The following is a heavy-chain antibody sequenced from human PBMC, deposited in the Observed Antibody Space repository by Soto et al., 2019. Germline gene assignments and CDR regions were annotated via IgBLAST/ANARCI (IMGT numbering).Heavy chain of an antibody. CDR1: GYTLTELS. Sequence: EASVKVSCKVSGYTLTELSMHWVRQAPGKGLEWMGGFDPEDGETIYAQKFQGRVTMTEDTSTDTAYMELSSLRSEDTAVYYCATTPYSSGWYQNAFDIWGQGTMVTVSS. J-gene: IGHJ3*02. D-gene: IGHD6-19*01. CDR3: ATTPYSSGWYQNAFDI. V-gene: IGHV1-24*01. CDR2: FDPEDGET.